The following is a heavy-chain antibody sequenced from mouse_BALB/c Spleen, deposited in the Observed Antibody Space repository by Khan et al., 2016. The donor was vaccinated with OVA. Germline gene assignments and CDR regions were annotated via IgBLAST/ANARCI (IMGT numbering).Heavy chain of an antibody. CDR1: GYTFTDYG. CDR3: ARDDYYGSAERNLYHYALDY. V-gene: IGHV9-3*02. CDR2: INPNTGES. D-gene: IGHD1-1*01. J-gene: IGHJ4*01. Sequence: QIQLVQSGPELKKPGETVKISCKASGYTFTDYGMNWVKEAPGKGLKWMGWINPNTGESTFAEDFKGRFAFSLDTSARTAYLQINNLKNEDTAIYFCARDDYYGSAERNLYHYALDYWGQGTSVTVSS.